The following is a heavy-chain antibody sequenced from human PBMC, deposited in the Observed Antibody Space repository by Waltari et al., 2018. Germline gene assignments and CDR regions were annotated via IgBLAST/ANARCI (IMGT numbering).Heavy chain of an antibody. Sequence: QLQLQESGPGLVKPSETLSLTCTVSGGSISSSSYYWGWVRQPPGKGLEWIGSIYYSGSTYYNPSLKSRVNISVDTSKNQFSLRVSSVTAADTAVFYCARMVRGYCSSTSCHTDHWGQGTLVTVSS. V-gene: IGHV4-39*07. CDR2: IYYSGST. J-gene: IGHJ4*02. CDR3: ARMVRGYCSSTSCHTDH. CDR1: GGSISSSSYY. D-gene: IGHD2-2*01.